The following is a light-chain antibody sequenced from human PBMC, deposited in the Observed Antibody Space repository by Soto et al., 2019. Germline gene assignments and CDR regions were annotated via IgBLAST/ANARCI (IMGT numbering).Light chain of an antibody. CDR1: SSNIGGNS. J-gene: IGLJ2*01. CDR2: SDD. V-gene: IGLV1-44*01. Sequence: QSVLTQPPSASGTPGQRVTISCSGSSSNIGGNSVNWYQHPPGTAPKILMYSDDERPSGVPDRFSGSKSGTSASLAISGLQSEDEADYYCAAWDDNLNGPVFGGGTKLTVL. CDR3: AAWDDNLNGPV.